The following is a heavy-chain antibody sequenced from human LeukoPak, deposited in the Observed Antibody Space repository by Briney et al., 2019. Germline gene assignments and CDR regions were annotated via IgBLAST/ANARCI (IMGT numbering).Heavy chain of an antibody. CDR3: ARADSSGWYRPPFDY. J-gene: IGHJ4*02. Sequence: GGSLRLSCAASGFTFDDYGMSWVRQAPGKGLEWVSGINWNGGSTGYADSVKGRFSISRDNAKNSLYLQMNSLRVEDMALYYCARADSSGWYRPPFDYWGQGTLVTVSS. D-gene: IGHD6-19*01. CDR1: GFTFDDYG. V-gene: IGHV3-20*04. CDR2: INWNGGST.